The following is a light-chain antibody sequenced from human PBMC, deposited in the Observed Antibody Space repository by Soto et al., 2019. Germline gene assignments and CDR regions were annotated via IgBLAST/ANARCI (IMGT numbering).Light chain of an antibody. CDR1: QSISSW. CDR2: DAS. CDR3: QQYRSYYPWT. Sequence: DIQMTQSPSTLSASVGDRVTITCRASQSISSWVAWYQQKPGKAPKLLIYDASSLESGVPSRFSGSGSGTDFSLTISSLQPDDFATYYCQQYRSYYPWTLGQGTKVDIK. J-gene: IGKJ1*01. V-gene: IGKV1-5*01.